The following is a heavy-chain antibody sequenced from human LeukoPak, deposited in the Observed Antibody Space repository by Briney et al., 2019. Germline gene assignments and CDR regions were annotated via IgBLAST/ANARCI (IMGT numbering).Heavy chain of an antibody. CDR1: GFTFSSYA. CDR2: ISGSGGST. V-gene: IGHV3-23*01. J-gene: IGHJ6*03. Sequence: RGSLRLFCAASGFTFSSYAMSWVRQAPGKGLEWVSAISGSGGSTYYADSVKGRFTISRDNSKYTLYLQMNSLRAEDTAVYYCAKYQLLFYMDVWGKGTTVTVSS. D-gene: IGHD2-2*01. CDR3: AKYQLLFYMDV.